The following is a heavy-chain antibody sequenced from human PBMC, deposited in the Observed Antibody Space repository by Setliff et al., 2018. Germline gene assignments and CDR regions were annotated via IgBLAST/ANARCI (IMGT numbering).Heavy chain of an antibody. D-gene: IGHD1-26*01. V-gene: IGHV1-69*13. CDR2: IIPIFGTA. Sequence: SVKVSCKASGYTFTSYGISWVRQAPGQGLEWMGRIIPIFGTANYARKFQGRVTITADESTSTAYMELSSLRSEDTAVYYCARVSRTIVAARGFDYWGQGTLVTVSS. CDR1: GYTFTSYG. J-gene: IGHJ4*02. CDR3: ARVSRTIVAARGFDY.